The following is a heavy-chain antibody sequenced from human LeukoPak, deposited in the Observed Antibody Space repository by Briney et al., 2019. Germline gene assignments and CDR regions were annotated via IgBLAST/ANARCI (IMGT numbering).Heavy chain of an antibody. D-gene: IGHD6-19*01. Sequence: PGGSLRLSCAASGFTFSSYSMTWVRKLPGRGLGWVSSISSGSSYIYYADSVKGRFTISRDNAKNSLYLQMNSLRAEDTAVYYCVQRLASYYFDYWGQGTLVTVSS. J-gene: IGHJ4*02. CDR2: ISSGSSYI. V-gene: IGHV3-21*01. CDR3: VQRLASYYFDY. CDR1: GFTFSSYS.